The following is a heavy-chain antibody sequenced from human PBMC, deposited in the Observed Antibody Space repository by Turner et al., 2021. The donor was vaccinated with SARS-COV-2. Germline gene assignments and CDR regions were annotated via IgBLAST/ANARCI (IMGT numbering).Heavy chain of an antibody. Sequence: QVQLQQWGAGLLKPSETLSLTCAVYGVSFSGYSWSWIRQPPGKGREWIGEINHSGSTNYNPSRKSRVTISVDTSKNQFSLKLSSVHAADTAVYYCARGPRVVAPTTWFDPWGQGTLVTVSS. V-gene: IGHV4-34*01. CDR3: ARGPRVVAPTTWFDP. D-gene: IGHD2-15*01. J-gene: IGHJ5*02. CDR2: INHSGST. CDR1: GVSFSGYS.